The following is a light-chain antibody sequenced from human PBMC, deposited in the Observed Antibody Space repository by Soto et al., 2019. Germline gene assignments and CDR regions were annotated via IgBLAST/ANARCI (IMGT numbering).Light chain of an antibody. V-gene: IGKV1-9*01. CDR1: QGVRSY. J-gene: IGKJ2*01. CDR3: QHYNSYSVT. Sequence: IQLTQSPSSLSASVGDRVTITCRASQGVRSYLAWYQQKPGQAPKLLIYGASTLQSGVPSRFSGSGSGTDFTLTISSLQPDDFATYYCQHYNSYSVTFGQGTKLVI. CDR2: GAS.